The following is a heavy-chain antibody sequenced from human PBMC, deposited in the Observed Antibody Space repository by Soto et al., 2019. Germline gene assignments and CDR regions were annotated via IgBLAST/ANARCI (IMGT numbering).Heavy chain of an antibody. CDR3: ARGHSPRHREPGSCRWFDP. J-gene: IGHJ5*02. Sequence: GSLRLSCAASGFTFSGYYWSWIRQPPGKGLEWIGEINHSGSTNYNPSLKSRVTISVDTSKNQFSLKLSSVTAADTAVYYCARGHSPRHREPGSCRWFDPWGRGTLVTVSS. V-gene: IGHV4-34*01. CDR2: INHSGST. CDR1: GFTFSGYY.